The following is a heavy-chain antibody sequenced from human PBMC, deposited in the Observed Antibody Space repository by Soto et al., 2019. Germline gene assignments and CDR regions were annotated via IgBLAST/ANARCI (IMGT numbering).Heavy chain of an antibody. CDR1: GFTFSHYG. CDR2: ISYDGSNN. Sequence: QEQLVESGGGVVQPGRSLRLSCAASGFTFSHYGIHWVRQAPGKGLEWVAVISYDGSNNYYADSVKGRFTISSDNSANTLYLQMNSLRAEDTAVYYCAKMGHSSSWQEADVFDIWGQGTMVTVSS. J-gene: IGHJ3*02. D-gene: IGHD6-13*01. V-gene: IGHV3-30*18. CDR3: AKMGHSSSWQEADVFDI.